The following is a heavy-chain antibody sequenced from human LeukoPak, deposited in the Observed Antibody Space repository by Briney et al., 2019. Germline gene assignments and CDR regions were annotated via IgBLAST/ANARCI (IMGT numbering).Heavy chain of an antibody. D-gene: IGHD5-12*01. CDR3: ARVMVDIVATIAGYFDY. CDR2: IYYSGST. V-gene: IGHV4-31*03. Sequence: SETLSLTCTVSGGSISSGGYYWSWIRQHPGKGLEWIGYIYYSGSTYYNPSLKSRVTISVDTSKNQFSLKPSSVTAADTAVYYCARVMVDIVATIAGYFDYWGQGTLVTVSS. CDR1: GGSISSGGYY. J-gene: IGHJ4*02.